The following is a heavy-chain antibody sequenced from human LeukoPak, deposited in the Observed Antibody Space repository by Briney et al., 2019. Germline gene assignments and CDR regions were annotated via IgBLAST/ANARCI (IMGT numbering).Heavy chain of an antibody. CDR3: AKDLEGDSSGYYPGYFDY. D-gene: IGHD3-22*01. CDR2: ISGSGGST. J-gene: IGHJ4*02. CDR1: GFTFSSYA. Sequence: GGSLRLSCAASGFTFSSYAMSWVRQAPGKGLEWVSAISGSGGSTYYADSVKGRFTISRDNSKNTLYLQMNSLRAEDTAVYYCAKDLEGDSSGYYPGYFDYWGQGTLVTVSS. V-gene: IGHV3-23*01.